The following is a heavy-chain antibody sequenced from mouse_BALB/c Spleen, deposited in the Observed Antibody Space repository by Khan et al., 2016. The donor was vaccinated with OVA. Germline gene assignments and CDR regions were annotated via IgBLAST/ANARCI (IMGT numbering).Heavy chain of an antibody. CDR3: TRIYRRDFDY. CDR1: GYSFTGYF. J-gene: IGHJ2*01. Sequence: VQLQQSGPELVKPGASVKISCKASGYSFTGYFMNWVMQSHGKSLAWIGRINPHIGETFYNQTFTGKATLTGDESSRTAHSELRSSAAEDSAVYYCTRIYRRDFDYWGQGTTLTVSS. D-gene: IGHD2-1*01. V-gene: IGHV1-20*02. CDR2: INPHIGET.